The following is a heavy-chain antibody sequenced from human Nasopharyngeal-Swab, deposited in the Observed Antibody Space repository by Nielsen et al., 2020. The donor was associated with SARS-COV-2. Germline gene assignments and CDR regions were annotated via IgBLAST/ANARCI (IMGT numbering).Heavy chain of an antibody. CDR1: GFTFTTYW. J-gene: IGHJ4*02. V-gene: IGHV3-74*01. D-gene: IGHD1-26*01. CDR2: INDDGTKT. CDR3: ARGLDGS. Sequence: GESLKISCVASGFTFTTYWMHWVRQVLGKGLVWVSRINDDGTKTDYADSVKGRFTISRDNTKNTLFLQMNSLKTEDTAIYYCARGLDGSWGQGTLVTVSS.